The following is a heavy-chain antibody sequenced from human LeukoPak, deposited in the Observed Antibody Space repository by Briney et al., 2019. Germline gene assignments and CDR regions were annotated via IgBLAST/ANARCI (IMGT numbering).Heavy chain of an antibody. D-gene: IGHD3-3*01. J-gene: IGHJ4*02. Sequence: SETLSLTCSVSAGSISTPYWHWIRQSAGKGLEWIGFVFYGGMTIYNPSLKSRVTISLDTSKNQFSLKLTSVTAADTAVYYCASGTVIGVITPQYFHYWGQGTRVTVSS. CDR2: VFYGGMT. V-gene: IGHV4-59*11. CDR1: AGSISTPY. CDR3: ASGTVIGVITPQYFHY.